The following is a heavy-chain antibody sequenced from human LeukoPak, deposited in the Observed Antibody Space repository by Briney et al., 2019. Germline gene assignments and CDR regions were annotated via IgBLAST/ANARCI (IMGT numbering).Heavy chain of an antibody. V-gene: IGHV3-23*01. CDR3: AKDHGVAVAGMYY. D-gene: IGHD6-19*01. CDR1: GFTFYSFA. CDR2: ISGSGGST. J-gene: IGHJ4*02. Sequence: PGGSLRLSCAASGFTFYSFAMSWVRQAPGKGLEWVSSISGSGGSTYYADSVKGRFTISRDNSRNTLYLQMNSLRAEDTAVYYCAKDHGVAVAGMYYWGQGTLVTVSS.